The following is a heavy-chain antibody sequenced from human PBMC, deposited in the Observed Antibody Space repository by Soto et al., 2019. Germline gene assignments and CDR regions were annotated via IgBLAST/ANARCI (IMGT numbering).Heavy chain of an antibody. CDR2: VYYSGNT. CDR3: AREVWETSSRYYGMDG. D-gene: IGHD6-13*01. V-gene: IGHV4-31*03. J-gene: IGHJ6*02. CDR1: GGSISSGGSY. Sequence: PSETLSLTCTVSGGSISSGGSYWTWIRQNLGKGLEWIGYVYYSGNTYYNPSLKSRVTMSLDTSTRQFSLRLSSVTAADTAVYYCAREVWETSSRYYGMDGWGQGTTVTVSS.